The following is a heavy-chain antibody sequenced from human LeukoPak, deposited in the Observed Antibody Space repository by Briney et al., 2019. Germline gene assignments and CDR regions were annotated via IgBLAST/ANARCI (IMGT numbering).Heavy chain of an antibody. CDR3: ARDVTDAFDI. Sequence: MTLETLSLTCTVSGGSISSYYWSWIRQPAGKGLEWIGRIYTSGSTNYNPSLKSRVTISVDKSKNQLSLKLSSVTAADTAVYYCARDVTDAFDIWGQGTMVTVSS. CDR1: GGSISSYY. V-gene: IGHV4-4*07. CDR2: IYTSGST. J-gene: IGHJ3*02.